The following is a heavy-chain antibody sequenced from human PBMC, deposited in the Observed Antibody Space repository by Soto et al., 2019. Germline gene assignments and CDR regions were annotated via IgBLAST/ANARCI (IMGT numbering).Heavy chain of an antibody. V-gene: IGHV1-69*02. J-gene: IGHJ4*02. CDR2: IIPILGIA. Sequence: QVQLVQSGAEVKKPGSSVKVSCKASGGTFSSYTISWVRQAPGQGLEWMGRIIPILGIANYAQKFQGRVTITPENSTSTPYRELSSLRSEDAAVYYCARKEGGRSSDYWGQGTLVTVSS. CDR1: GGTFSSYT. CDR3: ARKEGGRSSDY. D-gene: IGHD3-10*01.